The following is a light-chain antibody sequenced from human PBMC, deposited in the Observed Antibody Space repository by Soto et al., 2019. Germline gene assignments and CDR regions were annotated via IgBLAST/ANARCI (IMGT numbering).Light chain of an antibody. CDR1: QSVSSSY. V-gene: IGKV3-20*01. J-gene: IGKJ1*01. CDR2: GAS. CDR3: QQYGSSLPWT. Sequence: EIVLTQSPGTRSLSPGERATLSGRVSQSVSSSYLAWYQQKPGQAPRLLIYGASSRATGIPDRFSGSGSGTDFTLTISRLEPEDFAVYYCQQYGSSLPWTFGQGTKVEIK.